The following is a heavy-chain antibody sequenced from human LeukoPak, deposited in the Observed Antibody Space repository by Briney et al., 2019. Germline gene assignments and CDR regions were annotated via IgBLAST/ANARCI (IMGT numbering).Heavy chain of an antibody. CDR1: GGSISSSNW. D-gene: IGHD3-10*01. CDR2: IYHSGST. J-gene: IGHJ2*01. CDR3: AREGSGSYYNRYFDL. V-gene: IGHV4-4*02. Sequence: SETLSLTCAVSGGSISSSNWWSWVRQPPGKGLEWIGEIYHSGSTNYNPSLKSRVTISVDKSKNQFSLKLSSVTAADTAVYYCAREGSGSYYNRYFDLWGRGTLVTVSS.